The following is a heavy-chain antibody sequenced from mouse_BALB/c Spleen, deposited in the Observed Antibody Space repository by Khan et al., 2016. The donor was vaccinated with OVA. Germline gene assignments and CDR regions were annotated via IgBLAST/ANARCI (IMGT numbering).Heavy chain of an antibody. D-gene: IGHD2-14*01. CDR3: ARGYDCFAY. J-gene: IGHJ3*01. CDR2: VNPNTGGS. CDR1: GYSFTLYY. V-gene: IGHV1-26*01. Sequence: VQLKESGPDLVKPGASVKISCKASGYSFTLYYMTWVKQSHGKSLEWIGRVNPNTGGSDYNQEFKGKAILTVDKSSNTAYMELLSLTSEDSAVYYCARGYDCFAYWGQGTLVTVSA.